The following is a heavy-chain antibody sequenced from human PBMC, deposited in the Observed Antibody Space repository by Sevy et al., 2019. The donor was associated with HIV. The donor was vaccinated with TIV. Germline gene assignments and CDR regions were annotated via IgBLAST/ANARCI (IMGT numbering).Heavy chain of an antibody. CDR3: ARMAIFGVTPTGWFDP. CDR1: GGTFSSYA. Sequence: ASVKVSCKASGGTFSSYAIIWVRQAPGQGLEWMGGIIPIFGTANYAQKFQGRVTITADESTSTAYMELSSLRSDDTAVYYCARMAIFGVTPTGWFDPWGQGTLVTVSS. D-gene: IGHD3-3*01. J-gene: IGHJ5*02. CDR2: IIPIFGTA. V-gene: IGHV1-69*13.